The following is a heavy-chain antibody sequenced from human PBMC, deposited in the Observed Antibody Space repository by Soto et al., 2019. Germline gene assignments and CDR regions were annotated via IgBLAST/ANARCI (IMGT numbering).Heavy chain of an antibody. D-gene: IGHD5-18*01. J-gene: IGHJ6*02. CDR3: ARDTAMSKNYYYYGMDV. CDR1: GYTFTSYG. V-gene: IGHV1-18*01. CDR2: ISAYNGNT. Sequence: QVQLVQSGAEVKKPGASVKVSCKASGYTFTSYGISWVRQAPGQGLEWMGWISAYNGNTNYAQKVQGRVTMTTDTSTSTAYMELRSLRSDDTAVYYCARDTAMSKNYYYYGMDVWGQGTTVTVAS.